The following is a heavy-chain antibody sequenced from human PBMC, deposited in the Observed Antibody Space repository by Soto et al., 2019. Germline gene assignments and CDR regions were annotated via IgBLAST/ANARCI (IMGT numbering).Heavy chain of an antibody. Sequence: GFLRLSCAASGFTFSSYAMSWVRQAPGKGLEWVSAISGSGGSTYYADSVKGRFTISRDNSKNTLYLQMNSLRAEDTAVYYCAKVLGSSWSFDYWGQGTLVTVSS. CDR3: AKVLGSSWSFDY. CDR2: ISGSGGST. J-gene: IGHJ4*02. V-gene: IGHV3-23*01. D-gene: IGHD6-13*01. CDR1: GFTFSSYA.